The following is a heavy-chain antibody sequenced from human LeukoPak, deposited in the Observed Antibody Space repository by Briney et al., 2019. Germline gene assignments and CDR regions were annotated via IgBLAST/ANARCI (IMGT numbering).Heavy chain of an antibody. V-gene: IGHV3-23*01. CDR3: AKRGVVIRVILVGFHKEAYYFDS. Sequence: GGSLRLSCAVSGITLSNYGMSWVRQAPGKGLEWVAGIGGSGAGTNYADSVKGRFTISRDNSKNTLYLQMNSLRVEDTAVYFCAKRGVVIRVILVGFHKEAYYFDSWGQGALVTVSP. J-gene: IGHJ4*02. D-gene: IGHD3-22*01. CDR1: GITLSNYG. CDR2: IGGSGAGT.